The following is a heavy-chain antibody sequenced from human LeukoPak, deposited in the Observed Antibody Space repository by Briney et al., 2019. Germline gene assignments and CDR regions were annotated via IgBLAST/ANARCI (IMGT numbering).Heavy chain of an antibody. D-gene: IGHD5-18*01. CDR1: GYSFTSYW. Sequence: GESLKISCKASGYSFTSYWIGWVRQMPGKGLEWMGIIDPSDSETRYTPSFQGQVTISVDESLTTADLQWNSLKASDTAMYYCARQTAMGRSGDYWGQGTLVTVSS. V-gene: IGHV5-51*01. CDR3: ARQTAMGRSGDY. J-gene: IGHJ4*02. CDR2: IDPSDSET.